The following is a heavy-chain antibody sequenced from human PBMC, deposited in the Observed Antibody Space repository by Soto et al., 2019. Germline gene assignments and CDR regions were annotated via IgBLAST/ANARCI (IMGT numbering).Heavy chain of an antibody. J-gene: IGHJ6*02. CDR3: ARDYYRPGGMDV. CDR1: GFTFSRCT. Sequence: PGGSLRLSCAASGFTFSRCTMNWVRQAPGKGLEWVSYISSSSSTIYYADSVKGRFTISRDNAKNSLYLQMNSLRDEDTAVYYCARDYYRPGGMDVWGQGTTVTVSS. V-gene: IGHV3-48*02. D-gene: IGHD3-10*01. CDR2: ISSSSSTI.